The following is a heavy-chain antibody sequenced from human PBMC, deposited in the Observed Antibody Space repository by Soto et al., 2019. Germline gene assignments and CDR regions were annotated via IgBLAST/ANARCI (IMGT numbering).Heavy chain of an antibody. CDR1: GFSLSNAIMS. CDR3: ARIREWSRGYFDY. D-gene: IGHD3-3*01. V-gene: IGHV2-26*01. J-gene: IGHJ4*02. CDR2: IFSNDEK. Sequence: QVTLKESGPVLVKPTEPLTLTCTVSGFSLSNAIMSVSWIRQPPGKALEWLAHIFSNDEKSYSTSLKSRLTISKDTSKSQVDLTMTNIDPVDTATYYCARIREWSRGYFDYWGQGTLVTVSS.